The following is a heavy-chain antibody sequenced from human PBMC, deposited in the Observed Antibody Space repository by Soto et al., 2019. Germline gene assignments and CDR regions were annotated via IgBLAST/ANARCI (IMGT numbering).Heavy chain of an antibody. Sequence: ASVKVSCKASGYTFTSIDINWVRQAEGQGLEWMGWMNPNSGNTGFAQRFQGRVTMTRNTSISTAYMDLSGLTSEDTAVYYCARKYSSGWRFRAYFDSWGQGTPVTVSS. CDR2: MNPNSGNT. CDR3: ARKYSSGWRFRAYFDS. J-gene: IGHJ4*02. D-gene: IGHD6-19*01. V-gene: IGHV1-8*01. CDR1: GYTFTSID.